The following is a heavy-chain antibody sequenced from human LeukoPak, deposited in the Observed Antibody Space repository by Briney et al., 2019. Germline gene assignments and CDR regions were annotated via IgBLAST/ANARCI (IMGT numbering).Heavy chain of an antibody. D-gene: IGHD2-15*01. CDR1: GFTFSDYY. CDR3: ARDAAGGGFDY. Sequence: GGSLRLSCAASGFTFSDYYMSWIRQAPGKGLEWVSYISSSGSTIYYADSVRGRFTISRENAENSLYLQMNSLRAEDTAVYYCARDAAGGGFDYWGQGTLVTVSS. V-gene: IGHV3-11*01. CDR2: ISSSGSTI. J-gene: IGHJ4*02.